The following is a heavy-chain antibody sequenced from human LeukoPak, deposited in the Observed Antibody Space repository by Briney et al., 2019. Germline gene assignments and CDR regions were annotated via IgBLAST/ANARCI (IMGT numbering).Heavy chain of an antibody. J-gene: IGHJ3*02. CDR2: IYYSGRT. V-gene: IGHV4-31*03. CDR3: ARDHGDYVGGAFDI. Sequence: SETLSLTCTVSGGSISSGGYYWSWIPQHPGKGLEWIGYIYYSGRTYYNPSLKSRVTISVDTSKNQFSLKLSSVTAADTAVYYCARDHGDYVGGAFDIWGQGTMVTVSS. CDR1: GGSISSGGYY. D-gene: IGHD4-17*01.